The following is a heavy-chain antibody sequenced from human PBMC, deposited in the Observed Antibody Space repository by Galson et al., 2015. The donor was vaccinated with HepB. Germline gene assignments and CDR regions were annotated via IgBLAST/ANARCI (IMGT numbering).Heavy chain of an antibody. CDR2: IKSKTGGGTI. D-gene: IGHD2-8*01. J-gene: IGHJ6*02. CDR1: GFTFSSYA. CDR3: TTDLMAVLMVYAIGADYGMDV. Sequence: SLRLSCAASGFTFSSYAMHWVRQAPGRGLEWVGRIKSKTGGGTIDYAAPVKGRFTISRDDSKNTLYLQMNSLKTEDTAVYYCTTDLMAVLMVYAIGADYGMDVWGQGTAVTVSS. V-gene: IGHV3-15*07.